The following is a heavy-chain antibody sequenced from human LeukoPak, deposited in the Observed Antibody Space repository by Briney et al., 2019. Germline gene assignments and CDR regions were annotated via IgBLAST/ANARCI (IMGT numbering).Heavy chain of an antibody. Sequence: GRSLRLSCAASGFTFSSYAMHWVRQAPGKGLEWVAVISYDGGNKYYADSVKGRSTISRDNSKNTLYLQMNSLRAEDTAVYYCARARDGYTADAFDIWGQGTMVTVSS. V-gene: IGHV3-30-3*01. D-gene: IGHD5-24*01. CDR3: ARARDGYTADAFDI. CDR1: GFTFSSYA. CDR2: ISYDGGNK. J-gene: IGHJ3*02.